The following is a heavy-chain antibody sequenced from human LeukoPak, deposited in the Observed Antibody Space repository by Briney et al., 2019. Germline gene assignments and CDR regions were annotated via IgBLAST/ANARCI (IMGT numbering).Heavy chain of an antibody. Sequence: PSQTLSLTCTVSGGSISSGGYYWSWIRQHPGKGLEWIGYIYYSGSTYYNPSLKSRVTISVDTSKNQFSLKLSSVTAADTAVYYCARDRGGYGYFDYWGQGTLVTVSS. CDR1: GGSISSGGYY. CDR3: ARDRGGYGYFDY. CDR2: IYYSGST. D-gene: IGHD5-12*01. J-gene: IGHJ4*02. V-gene: IGHV4-31*03.